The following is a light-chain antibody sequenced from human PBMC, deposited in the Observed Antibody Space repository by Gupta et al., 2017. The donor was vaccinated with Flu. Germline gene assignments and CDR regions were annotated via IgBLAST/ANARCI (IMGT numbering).Light chain of an antibody. J-gene: IGKJ1*01. Sequence: EIVLTQSPCTLSLSPGEIAALSCRASQSVSSRNLAWYQQTPGQAPRLLIYAASSRAIGDPDRFSGSGSGTEFTLTISRLEPEDFAVYYCHQEGTSPRTFGQGTKVEIK. CDR3: HQEGTSPRT. CDR1: QSVSSRN. V-gene: IGKV3-20*01. CDR2: AAS.